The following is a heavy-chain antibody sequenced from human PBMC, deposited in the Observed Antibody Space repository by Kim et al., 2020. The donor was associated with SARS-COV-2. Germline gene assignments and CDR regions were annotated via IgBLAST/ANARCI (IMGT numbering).Heavy chain of an antibody. CDR1: GGSISSGGYY. V-gene: IGHV4-31*03. D-gene: IGHD3-16*01. CDR2: IYYSGST. J-gene: IGHJ6*02. Sequence: SETLSLTCTVSGGSISSGGYYWSWIRQHPGKGLEWIGYIYYSGSTYYNPSLKSRVTISVDTSKNQFSLKLSSVTAADTAVYYCARVTYLYGMDVWGQGTTVTVSS. CDR3: ARVTYLYGMDV.